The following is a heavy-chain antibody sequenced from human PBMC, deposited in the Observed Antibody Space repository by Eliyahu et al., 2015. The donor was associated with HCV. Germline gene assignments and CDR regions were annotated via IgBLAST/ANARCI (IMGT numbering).Heavy chain of an antibody. D-gene: IGHD6-19*01. J-gene: IGHJ5*02. CDR3: ALEGGSSGPRWFDP. Sequence: QVQLVQSGAXVKXPGSSXKVSCKASGGTFXSHTISWVRQASGQGLEWLGGIVPVFGTANYAQKFQGGVTITADVSTNTAYLELSSLRSEDTAVYYCALEGGSSGPRWFDPWGQGTLVTVSS. V-gene: IGHV1-69*01. CDR2: IVPVFGTA. CDR1: GGTFXSHT.